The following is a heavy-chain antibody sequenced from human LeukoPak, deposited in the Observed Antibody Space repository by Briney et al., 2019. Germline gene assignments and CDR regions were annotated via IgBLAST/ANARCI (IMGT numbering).Heavy chain of an antibody. D-gene: IGHD6-19*01. CDR1: GGSISSADFY. V-gene: IGHV4-31*11. CDR2: IYYSGSA. Sequence: SQTLSLTCAVSGGSISSADFYWSWIRQHPGKGLEWIGFIYYSGSAYYNPSLKSRVSISIDTSKNQFSLTLNSVTAADTAVYYCARARYSRAWYASDIWGQGTVVTVSA. CDR3: ARARYSRAWYASDI. J-gene: IGHJ3*02.